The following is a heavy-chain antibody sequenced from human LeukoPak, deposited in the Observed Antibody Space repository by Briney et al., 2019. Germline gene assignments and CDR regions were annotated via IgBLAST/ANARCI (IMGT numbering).Heavy chain of an antibody. CDR2: ISGSGGST. V-gene: IGHV3-21*01. CDR3: ARGSTNDYGDYFYYHMDV. D-gene: IGHD4-17*01. J-gene: IGHJ6*03. Sequence: GGSLRLSCAASGFTLSTYWMSWVRQAPGKGLEWVSAISGSGGSTYYADSVKGRFTVSRDSAKNLLFLQMNSLRAAHTAVYYCARGSTNDYGDYFYYHMDVWGKGTTVTVSS. CDR1: GFTLSTYW.